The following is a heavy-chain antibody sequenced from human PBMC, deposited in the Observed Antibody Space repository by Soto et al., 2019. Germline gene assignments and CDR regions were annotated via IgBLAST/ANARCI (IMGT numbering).Heavy chain of an antibody. CDR1: GGTISIGGYS. CDR3: DRVPDY. V-gene: IGHV4-30-2*01. J-gene: IGHJ4*02. Sequence: PSXTLSLPCAVSGGTISIGGYSCTWILQTPWKGLEWIGYMYHSGSTNYNLSLKSRVTISIERSKNQFFMQLSSVTAADTGVYYCDRVPDYWGQGILVTVSS. D-gene: IGHD2-2*01. CDR2: MYHSGST.